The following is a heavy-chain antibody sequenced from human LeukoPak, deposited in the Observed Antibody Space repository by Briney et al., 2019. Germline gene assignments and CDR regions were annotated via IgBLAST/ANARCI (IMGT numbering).Heavy chain of an antibody. J-gene: IGHJ4*02. CDR1: GYTFTGYY. Sequence: ASVKVSCKASGYTFTGYYMHWVRQAPGQGLEWMGWINPNSGGTNYAQKLQGRVTMTTDTSTSTAYMELRSLRSDDTAVYYCARERTIFGVVIIDYWGQGTLVTVSS. CDR3: ARERTIFGVVIIDY. CDR2: INPNSGGT. D-gene: IGHD3-3*01. V-gene: IGHV1-2*02.